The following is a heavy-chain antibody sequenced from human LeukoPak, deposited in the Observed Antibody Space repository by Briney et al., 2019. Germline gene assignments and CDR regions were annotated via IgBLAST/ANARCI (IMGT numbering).Heavy chain of an antibody. CDR1: GFTFSSYE. D-gene: IGHD3-22*01. CDR2: ISSSGSTI. Sequence: PGGSLRLSCAASGFTFSSYEMNWVRQAPGKGLEWVSYISSSGSTIYYADSVKGRFTISRDNAKNPLYLQMNSLRAEDTAVYYCARALFHYYDSSGYPTGYWGQGTLVTVSS. V-gene: IGHV3-48*03. J-gene: IGHJ4*02. CDR3: ARALFHYYDSSGYPTGY.